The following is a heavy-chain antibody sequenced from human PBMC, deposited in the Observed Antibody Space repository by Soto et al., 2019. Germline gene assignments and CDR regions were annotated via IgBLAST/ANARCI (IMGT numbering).Heavy chain of an antibody. J-gene: IGHJ4*02. D-gene: IGHD2-15*01. Sequence: QVQLQESGPGLVKPSETLSLTCTVSGGSISSYYWSWIRQPPGKGLEWIGYIYYSGSTNYNPSLKRRVTITVNPSQNQFSLKLSSVAAADPAVYYCARRSYCSGGSCHDYWGQGTLVTVSS. CDR1: GGSISSYY. CDR2: IYYSGST. V-gene: IGHV4-59*01. CDR3: ARRSYCSGGSCHDY.